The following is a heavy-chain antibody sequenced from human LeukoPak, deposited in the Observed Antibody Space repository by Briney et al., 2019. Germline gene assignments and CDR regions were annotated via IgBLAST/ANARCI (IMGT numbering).Heavy chain of an antibody. Sequence: PGGSLRLSCAASGLTFSSYSMNWVRQAPGKGLRWVSYISSSSSTIYYADSVKGRFTISRDNAKNSLYLQMNSLRADDTAVYYCARGGFGELFSSDYWGQGTLVTVSS. J-gene: IGHJ4*02. CDR2: ISSSSSTI. D-gene: IGHD3-10*01. CDR3: ARGGFGELFSSDY. V-gene: IGHV3-48*01. CDR1: GLTFSSYS.